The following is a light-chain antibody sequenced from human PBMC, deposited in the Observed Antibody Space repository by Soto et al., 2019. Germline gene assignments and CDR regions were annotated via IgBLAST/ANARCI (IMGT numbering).Light chain of an antibody. CDR3: QQYGGSPRT. Sequence: ETVLTQSPATLSLSPGERATLSCRASQSVSSYLAWYQQKPGQAPRLLIYDASNRATGIPARFSGSGSGTDFTLTISRLEPEDFAVYYCQQYGGSPRTFGQGTKVDIK. V-gene: IGKV3-11*01. CDR2: DAS. CDR1: QSVSSY. J-gene: IGKJ1*01.